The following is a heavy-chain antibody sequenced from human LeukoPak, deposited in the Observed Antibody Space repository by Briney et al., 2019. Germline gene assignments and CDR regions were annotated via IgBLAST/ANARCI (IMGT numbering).Heavy chain of an antibody. CDR3: AKGYNIVVVPAAFFDY. J-gene: IGHJ4*02. D-gene: IGHD2-2*01. CDR2: IWYDGSNK. CDR1: GFTFSSYG. V-gene: IGHV3-30*02. Sequence: PGGSLRLSCAASGFTFSSYGMHWVRQAPGKGLEWVAVIWYDGSNKYYADSVKGRFTISRDNSKNTLYLQMNSLRAEDTAVYYCAKGYNIVVVPAAFFDYWGQGTLVTVSS.